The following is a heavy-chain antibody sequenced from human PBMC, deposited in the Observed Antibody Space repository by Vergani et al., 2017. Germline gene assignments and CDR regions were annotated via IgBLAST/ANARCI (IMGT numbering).Heavy chain of an antibody. CDR2: ISGSGGST. CDR3: AKDRYQYSGSYLVDY. J-gene: IGHJ4*02. Sequence: EVQLLESGGGLVQPGGSLRLSCAASGFTFSSYAMSWVRQAPGKGLELVSAISGSGGSTYYADSVKGRFTISRDNSKNTLYLQMNSLRAEDTAVYYCAKDRYQYSGSYLVDYWGQGTLVTVSS. D-gene: IGHD1-26*01. V-gene: IGHV3-23*01. CDR1: GFTFSSYA.